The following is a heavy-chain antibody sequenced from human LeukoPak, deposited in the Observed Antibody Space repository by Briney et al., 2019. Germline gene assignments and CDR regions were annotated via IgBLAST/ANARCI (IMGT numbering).Heavy chain of an antibody. Sequence: GGSLRLSCAASGYTFSSYGMHWVRQAPGKGLEWVAVISYDGSNKYYADSVKGRFTISRDNSKNTLYLQMNSLRAEDTAVYYCAKDGLDCGGDCYTYYFDYWGQGTLVTVPS. CDR2: ISYDGSNK. D-gene: IGHD2-21*02. CDR1: GYTFSSYG. V-gene: IGHV3-30*18. CDR3: AKDGLDCGGDCYTYYFDY. J-gene: IGHJ4*02.